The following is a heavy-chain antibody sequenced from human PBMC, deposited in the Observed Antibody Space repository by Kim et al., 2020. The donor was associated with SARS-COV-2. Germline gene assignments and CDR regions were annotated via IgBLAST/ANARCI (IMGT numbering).Heavy chain of an antibody. CDR3: ARDRWQQLTLHLFAY. D-gene: IGHD6-13*01. Sequence: GGSLRLTCAASGFTFSSYAMHWVRQAPGKGLEWVAVISYDGSNKYYADSVKGRFTISRDNSKNTLYLQMNSLRPEDTAVYYCARDRWQQLTLHLFAYWGLGTLVTVSS. J-gene: IGHJ4*02. V-gene: IGHV3-30*04. CDR1: GFTFSSYA. CDR2: ISYDGSNK.